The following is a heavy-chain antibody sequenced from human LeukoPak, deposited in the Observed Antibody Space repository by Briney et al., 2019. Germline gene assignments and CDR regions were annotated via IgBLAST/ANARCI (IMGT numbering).Heavy chain of an antibody. J-gene: IGHJ4*02. Sequence: GGSLRLSCAASGFTFSSYAMHWVRQAPGKGLEYVSAISSNGGSTYYANSVKGRFTISRDNSKNTLYLQMGSLRAEDMAVYYCACGLGELSFCGYWGRGTLVTVSS. D-gene: IGHD3-16*02. CDR2: ISSNGGST. CDR3: ACGLGELSFCGY. V-gene: IGHV3-64*01. CDR1: GFTFSSYA.